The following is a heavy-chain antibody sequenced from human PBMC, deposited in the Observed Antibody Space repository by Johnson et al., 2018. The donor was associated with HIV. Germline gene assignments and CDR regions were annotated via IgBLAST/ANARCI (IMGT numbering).Heavy chain of an antibody. J-gene: IGHJ3*02. CDR1: GFTFSSYA. CDR3: ARDRELLRADDAFDI. CDR2: IWYDGSNK. D-gene: IGHD1-26*01. V-gene: IGHV3-30*04. Sequence: QVQLVESGGGVVQPGRSLRLSCAASGFTFSSYAMHWVRQAPGKGLEWVAVIWYDGSNKYYADSVKGRFTISRDNSKNTLYLQMNSLRAEDTAVYYCARDRELLRADDAFDIWGQGTMVTVSS.